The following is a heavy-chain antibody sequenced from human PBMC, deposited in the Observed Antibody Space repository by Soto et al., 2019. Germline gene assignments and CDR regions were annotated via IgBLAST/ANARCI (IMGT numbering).Heavy chain of an antibody. D-gene: IGHD2-15*01. V-gene: IGHV6-1*01. CDR3: ARSEEDSNYYYYGMDV. Sequence: LSLSCEGPGENVSSNRCALNWFRQSPSRGLEWLGRTYYRSRWYSDYAVSVRSRIDINADTSKNQVSLQLNSVTPEDTAVYYCARSEEDSNYYYYGMDVWGQGTTVTVSS. J-gene: IGHJ6*02. CDR2: TYYRSRWYS. CDR1: GENVSSNRCA.